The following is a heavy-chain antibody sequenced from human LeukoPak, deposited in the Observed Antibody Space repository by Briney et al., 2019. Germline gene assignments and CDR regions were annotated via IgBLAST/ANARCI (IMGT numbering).Heavy chain of an antibody. V-gene: IGHV1-69*13. Sequence: VASVKVSCKASGGTFSSYAISWVRQAPGQGLEWMGGIIPIFGTANYAQKFQGRVTITADESTSTAYMELSSLRSEDTAVYYCARGKWQQLVYYFDYWGQGTLVTVSS. CDR2: IIPIFGTA. CDR3: ARGKWQQLVYYFDY. D-gene: IGHD6-13*01. CDR1: GGTFSSYA. J-gene: IGHJ4*02.